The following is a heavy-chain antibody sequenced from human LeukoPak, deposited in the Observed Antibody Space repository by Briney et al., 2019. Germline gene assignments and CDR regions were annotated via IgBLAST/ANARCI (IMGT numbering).Heavy chain of an antibody. V-gene: IGHV3-30*02. CDR2: IRYDGRNK. J-gene: IGHJ3*02. CDR1: GFTFSSYG. Sequence: GGSLRLSCAASGFTFSSYGMHWVRQAPGKGLEWVAMIRYDGRNKYYEESVKGRFTISRDNSKNTLYLQMNGLRAEDTAVYYCAKALYSSGPDAFDIWGQGTMVTVSS. D-gene: IGHD6-25*01. CDR3: AKALYSSGPDAFDI.